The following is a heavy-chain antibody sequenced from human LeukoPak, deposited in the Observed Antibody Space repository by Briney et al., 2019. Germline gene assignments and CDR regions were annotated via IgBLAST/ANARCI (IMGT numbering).Heavy chain of an antibody. V-gene: IGHV4-59*01. CDR1: GGSMSGYY. Sequence: SETLSLTCTVSGGSMSGYYWSWVRQPPGKGLEWIGYIYYSGSTNYNPSLNSRVTISVDTSKNQFSLKLSSVTAADTAIYYCARDKASSSSFDYWGQGALVTVTS. D-gene: IGHD6-13*01. CDR2: IYYSGST. CDR3: ARDKASSSSFDY. J-gene: IGHJ4*02.